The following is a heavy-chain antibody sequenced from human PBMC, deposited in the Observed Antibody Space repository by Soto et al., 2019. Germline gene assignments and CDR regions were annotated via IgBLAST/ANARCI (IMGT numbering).Heavy chain of an antibody. CDR2: INPNSGGT. CDR3: ARNQAGGYRKVALDT. CDR1: GYTFTGYY. V-gene: IGHV1-2*02. D-gene: IGHD5-12*01. J-gene: IGHJ5*02. Sequence: ASVKVSCKASGYTFTGYYMHWVRQAPGQGLEWMGWINPNSGGTNYAQKFQGRVTMTRDTSISTAYMELSRLRSDDTAVYYCARNQAGGYRKVALDTWGQGTLVTVSS.